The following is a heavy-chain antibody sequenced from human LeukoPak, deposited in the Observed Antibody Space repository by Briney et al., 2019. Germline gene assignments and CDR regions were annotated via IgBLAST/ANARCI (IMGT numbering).Heavy chain of an antibody. CDR2: IYSGGTT. CDR1: GFIVTSNY. V-gene: IGHV3-53*01. CDR3: ARVDSSSWIMDV. J-gene: IGHJ6*02. Sequence: GGSLRLSCAASGFIVTSNYMSWVRQAPGKGLEWVSVIYSGGTTYYVDSVKGRFTISRDNSKNTLHLQMNSLRAEDTAVYYCARVDSSSWIMDVWGQGTTVTVSS. D-gene: IGHD6-13*01.